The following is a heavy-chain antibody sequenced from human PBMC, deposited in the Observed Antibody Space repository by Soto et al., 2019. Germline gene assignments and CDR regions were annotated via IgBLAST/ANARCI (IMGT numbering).Heavy chain of an antibody. V-gene: IGHV1-18*01. D-gene: IGHD3-22*01. CDR3: ARDRRADSSGYYYQPSFDY. CDR1: GGTFTSYG. Sequence: QVQLVQSGAEVKKPGSSVKVSCKASGGTFTSYGISWVRQAPGQGLEWMGWISAYNGNTNYAQKLQGRVTMTTDTSTSTAYMELRSLRSDDTAVYYCARDRRADSSGYYYQPSFDYWGQGTLVTVSS. CDR2: ISAYNGNT. J-gene: IGHJ4*02.